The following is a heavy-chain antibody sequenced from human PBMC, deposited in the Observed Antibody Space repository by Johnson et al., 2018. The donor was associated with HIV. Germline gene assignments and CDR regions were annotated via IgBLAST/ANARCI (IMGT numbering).Heavy chain of an antibody. D-gene: IGHD4-23*01. CDR1: GFTFDDYA. V-gene: IGHV3-9*01. J-gene: IGHJ3*02. Sequence: VQLVESGGGLVQPGRSLRLSCAASGFTFDDYAMHWVRQAPGKGLAWVSGISWNSGSIGYADSVKGRFTISRDNAKNSLYLQMNSLRTEDTALYYCAKDIGDGGNSEGVAFDIWGQGTMVTVSS. CDR2: ISWNSGSI. CDR3: AKDIGDGGNSEGVAFDI.